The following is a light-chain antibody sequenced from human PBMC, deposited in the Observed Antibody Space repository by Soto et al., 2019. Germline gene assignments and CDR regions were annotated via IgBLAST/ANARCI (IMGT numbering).Light chain of an antibody. CDR2: RAA. CDR3: QQYNSYPCT. V-gene: IGKV1-5*03. J-gene: IGKJ1*01. CDR1: QSISDW. Sequence: DIQMTQSPSTLSASVGDRVTITCRASQSISDWLAWYQQKPGKAPKVMIYRAANLESGVPSRFSGSGSGTEFTLTISSLQPDDFATYYCQQYNSYPCTFGQGTKVDIK.